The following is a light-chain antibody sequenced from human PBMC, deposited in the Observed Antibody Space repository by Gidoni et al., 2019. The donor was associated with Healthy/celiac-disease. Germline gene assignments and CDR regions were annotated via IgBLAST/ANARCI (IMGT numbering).Light chain of an antibody. CDR3: EQSYSTRMYT. CDR2: AAS. V-gene: IGKV1-39*01. J-gene: IGKJ2*01. Sequence: IQMTPSRFSLSASVGDRVTITCRASQSISSYLNWYQQKQGKAPKLLIYAASSLQSGVTSRFSGGGSGTDFTLTISSLQPEDFATYYCEQSYSTRMYTFXQXTKLEIK. CDR1: QSISSY.